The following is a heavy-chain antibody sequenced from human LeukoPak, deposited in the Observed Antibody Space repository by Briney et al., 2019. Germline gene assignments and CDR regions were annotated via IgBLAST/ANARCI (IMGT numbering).Heavy chain of an antibody. CDR3: ARAEAPYCGSDCYFWFDP. CDR2: IYYSGST. Sequence: PSETLSLTCTVSGGSISSYYWSWIRQPPGKGLEWIGYIYYSGSTNYNPSLKSRVTISVDTSKNQFSLKLSSVTAADTAVYYCARAEAPYCGSDCYFWFDPWGQGTLVTVSS. V-gene: IGHV4-59*01. J-gene: IGHJ5*02. D-gene: IGHD2-21*02. CDR1: GGSISSYY.